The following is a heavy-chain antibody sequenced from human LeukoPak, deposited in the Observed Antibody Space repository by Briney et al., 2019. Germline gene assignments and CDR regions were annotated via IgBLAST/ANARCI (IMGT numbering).Heavy chain of an antibody. J-gene: IGHJ6*02. Sequence: ASVKVSCKASGYTFTSYGISWVRQAPGQGLEWMGIINPSGGSTSYAQKFQGRVTMTRGTSTSTVYMELSSLRSEDTAVYYCARVSGYCSGGSCYGLPSHGMDVWGQGTTVTVSS. CDR3: ARVSGYCSGGSCYGLPSHGMDV. V-gene: IGHV1-46*01. D-gene: IGHD2-15*01. CDR2: INPSGGST. CDR1: GYTFTSYG.